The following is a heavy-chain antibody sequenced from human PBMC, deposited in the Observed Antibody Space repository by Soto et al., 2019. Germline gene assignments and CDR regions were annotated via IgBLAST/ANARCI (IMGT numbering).Heavy chain of an antibody. D-gene: IGHD6-19*01. CDR3: ARDLRIAVADSGNYYYGMDV. J-gene: IGHJ6*02. CDR2: INPNSGGT. Sequence: ASVKVSCKASGYTFTGYYMHWVRQAPGQGLEWMGWINPNSGGTNYAQKFQGWVTMTRDTSISTAYMELSGLRSDDTAVYYCARDLRIAVADSGNYYYGMDVWGQGTTVTVSS. V-gene: IGHV1-2*04. CDR1: GYTFTGYY.